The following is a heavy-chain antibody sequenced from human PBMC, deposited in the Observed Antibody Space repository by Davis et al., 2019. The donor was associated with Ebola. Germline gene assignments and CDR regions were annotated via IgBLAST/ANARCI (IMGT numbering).Heavy chain of an antibody. D-gene: IGHD4-23*01. V-gene: IGHV3-21*01. Sequence: GESPNISCAASGFTFSSYSMNWVRQAPGKGLEWVSSISSSSSYIYYADSVKGRFTISRDNAKNLLYLQMNSLRAEDTAVYYCARDHRGPYGGADYWGQGTLVTVSS. CDR1: GFTFSSYS. J-gene: IGHJ4*02. CDR3: ARDHRGPYGGADY. CDR2: ISSSSSYI.